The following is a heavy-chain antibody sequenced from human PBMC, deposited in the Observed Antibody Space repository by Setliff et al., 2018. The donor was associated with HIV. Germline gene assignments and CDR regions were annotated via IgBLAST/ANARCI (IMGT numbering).Heavy chain of an antibody. CDR3: ATDCAVVGGTGSLDS. V-gene: IGHV3-7*05. D-gene: IGHD1-26*01. Sequence: QSGGSLRLSCAASGFTFSTYWMSWVRQAPGKGLEWVANIKQDGSEKNYMDSVKGRFTISRDNAKNSLYLQMNSLRAEDTAVYYCATDCAVVGGTGSLDSWGQGTLVTVSS. J-gene: IGHJ4*02. CDR2: IKQDGSEK. CDR1: GFTFSTYW.